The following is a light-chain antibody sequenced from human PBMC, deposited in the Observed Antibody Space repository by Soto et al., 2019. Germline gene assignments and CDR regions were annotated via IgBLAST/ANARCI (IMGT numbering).Light chain of an antibody. CDR1: SSDVGIYNL. V-gene: IGLV2-23*01. CDR2: EGS. Sequence: QLVLTQPASVSGSPGQSITISCTGTSSDVGIYNLVSWYQQHPGKAPKLMIYEGSKRPSGVSNRFSGSKSGNTASLTISGLQAEDEADYYCCSYAGSAFGTGTKLTVL. CDR3: CSYAGSA. J-gene: IGLJ1*01.